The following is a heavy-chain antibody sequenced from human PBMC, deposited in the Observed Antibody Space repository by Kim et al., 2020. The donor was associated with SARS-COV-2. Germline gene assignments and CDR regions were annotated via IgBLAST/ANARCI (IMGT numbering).Heavy chain of an antibody. Sequence: ASVKVSCKASGYTFTSYAMNWVRQAPGQGLEWMGWINTNTGNPTYAQGFTGRFVFSLDTSVSTAYLQISSLKAEDTAVYYCAREEYYYGSGSYSVFPYYYDGMDVWGQGTTVTVSS. J-gene: IGHJ6*02. V-gene: IGHV7-4-1*02. CDR3: AREEYYYGSGSYSVFPYYYDGMDV. CDR1: GYTFTSYA. CDR2: INTNTGNP. D-gene: IGHD3-10*01.